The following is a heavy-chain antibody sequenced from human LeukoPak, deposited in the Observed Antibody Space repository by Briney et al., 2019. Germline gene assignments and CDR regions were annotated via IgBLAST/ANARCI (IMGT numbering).Heavy chain of an antibody. CDR2: ISYDGSNK. CDR1: GFTFSSYG. Sequence: GGSLRLSCAASGFTFSSYGMHWVRQAPGKGLEWVAVISYDGSNKYYADSVKARFTISRDNSKNTVSLQMNSLRAEDTAMYYCVRADIAAAGKSFDYWGQGTLVTVSS. J-gene: IGHJ4*02. V-gene: IGHV3-30*03. CDR3: VRADIAAAGKSFDY. D-gene: IGHD6-13*01.